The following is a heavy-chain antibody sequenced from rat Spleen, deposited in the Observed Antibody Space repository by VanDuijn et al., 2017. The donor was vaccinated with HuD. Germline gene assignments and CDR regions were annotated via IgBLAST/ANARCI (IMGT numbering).Heavy chain of an antibody. CDR3: ARLGGLRNWFAY. D-gene: IGHD4-3*01. CDR2: ISTSDDDT. Sequence: EVQLVESGGGLVQPGRSLKLSCAASGFTFSDYYMAWVRQAPTKGLEWVASISTSDDDTYYRDSVKGRFTISRDDEESTLYLQMDSLRSEDTATYFCARLGGLRNWFAYWGQGVMVTVSS. V-gene: IGHV5-25*01. J-gene: IGHJ2*01. CDR1: GFTFSDYY.